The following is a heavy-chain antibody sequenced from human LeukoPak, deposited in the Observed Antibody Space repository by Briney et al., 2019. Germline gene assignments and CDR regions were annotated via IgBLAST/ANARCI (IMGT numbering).Heavy chain of an antibody. CDR2: INSDGSST. J-gene: IGHJ3*02. D-gene: IGHD1-26*01. CDR3: AREKGGSYRETDAFDI. V-gene: IGHV3-74*01. CDR1: GFTFSSYW. Sequence: GGSLRLSCAASGFTFSSYWMHWVRQAPGKGLVWVSRINSDGSSTSYADSVKGRFTISRDNAKNTLYLQMNSLRAEDTAVYYCAREKGGSYRETDAFDIWAKGQWSPSLQ.